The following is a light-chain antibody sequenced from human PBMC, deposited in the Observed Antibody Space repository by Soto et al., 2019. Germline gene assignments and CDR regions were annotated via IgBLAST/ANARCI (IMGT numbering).Light chain of an antibody. CDR1: QSVSTNN. CDR2: GAS. Sequence: EIVLTQSPGTLALSPGERATLSCRASQSVSTNNLAWYQRKPGQAPRLLIYGASSRATDIPARFSGSGSGTDFTLTITRLDPEDFAVYYCQQYGSSPPTFGQGTKVEIK. J-gene: IGKJ1*01. V-gene: IGKV3-20*01. CDR3: QQYGSSPPT.